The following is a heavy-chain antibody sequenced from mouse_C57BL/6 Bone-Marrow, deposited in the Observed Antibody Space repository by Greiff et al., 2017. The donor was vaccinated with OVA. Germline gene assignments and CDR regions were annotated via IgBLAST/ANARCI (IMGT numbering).Heavy chain of an antibody. CDR1: GYTFTEYT. J-gene: IGHJ3*01. Sequence: VNVVESGAELVKPGASVKLSCKASGYTFTEYTIHWVKQRSGQGLEWIGWFYPGSGSIKYNEKFKDKATLTADKSSSTVYMELSRLTSEDSAVYFCARHEGDSSGYGFFAYWGQGTLVTVSA. V-gene: IGHV1-62-2*01. D-gene: IGHD3-2*02. CDR3: ARHEGDSSGYGFFAY. CDR2: FYPGSGSI.